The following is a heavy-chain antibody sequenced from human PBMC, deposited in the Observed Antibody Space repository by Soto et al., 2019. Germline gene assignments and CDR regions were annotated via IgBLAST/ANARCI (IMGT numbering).Heavy chain of an antibody. J-gene: IGHJ4*02. V-gene: IGHV4-61*01. CDR1: GGSFKSGSYS. Sequence: SETLCLTCTVSGGSFKSGSYSWSWIRQPPGKGLEWIGYVYHTGRTSYHPPLKSRVTISVDRSKNQFSLKLSSVTAADPAVYYCARDSGSSLDYWGQGTLVTVSS. CDR2: VYHTGRT. D-gene: IGHD1-26*01. CDR3: ARDSGSSLDY.